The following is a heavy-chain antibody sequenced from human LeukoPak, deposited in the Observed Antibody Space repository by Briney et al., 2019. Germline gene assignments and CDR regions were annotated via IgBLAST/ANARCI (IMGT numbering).Heavy chain of an antibody. CDR2: IVGGAGYT. Sequence: GGSLRLSCAASGFTASTYGVSWVRQAPGKGLQWVSAIVGGAGYTFYADSVKGRFTTPRDNSWNSLYLQMNSPRDDDTAVYYCAKGSRTGQFPMDVWGQGTTVTVSS. V-gene: IGHV3-23*01. D-gene: IGHD1-1*01. CDR1: GFTASTYG. J-gene: IGHJ6*02. CDR3: AKGSRTGQFPMDV.